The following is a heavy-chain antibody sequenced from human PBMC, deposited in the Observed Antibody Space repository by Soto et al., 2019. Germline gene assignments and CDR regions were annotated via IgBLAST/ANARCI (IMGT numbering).Heavy chain of an antibody. CDR1: GASSNSYY. V-gene: IGHV4-59*01. CDR2: IYYSGNT. D-gene: IGHD3-16*01. CDR3: ASGGRSMYYFDY. J-gene: IGHJ4*02. Sequence: PSETLSLTCTVSGASSNSYYWSWIRQPPGKALEWIAYIYYSGNTNYNPSLKSRVTISLDTSKNQFSLKLSSVTAADTAVYYCASGGRSMYYFDYWGQGTLVTSPQ.